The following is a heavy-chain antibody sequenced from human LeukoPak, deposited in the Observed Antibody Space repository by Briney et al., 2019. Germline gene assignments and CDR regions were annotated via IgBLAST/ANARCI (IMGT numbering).Heavy chain of an antibody. CDR1: GFNFSSYS. CDR3: TTDRPTVPLDY. Sequence: PGGSLRLSCAASGFNFSSYSMNWVRQATGKGLEWVGRIKSKTDGCTTEYAAPVKGRFTISRDDSKNTLYLQMNSLKTEDTAVYYCTTDRPTVPLDYWGQGTLVTVSS. D-gene: IGHD4-17*01. CDR2: IKSKTDGCTT. V-gene: IGHV3-15*01. J-gene: IGHJ4*02.